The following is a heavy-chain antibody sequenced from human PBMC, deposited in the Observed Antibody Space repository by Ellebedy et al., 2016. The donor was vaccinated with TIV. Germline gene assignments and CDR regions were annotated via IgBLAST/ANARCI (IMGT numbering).Heavy chain of an antibody. CDR2: FYWDDDK. Sequence: SGPTLVKPTQTLTLTCTVPGFSLSTNGVGVGWVRQPPGKALEWLALFYWDDDKRYSPSLERRLTVTKDASKNQVVLTMTNVDPVDTATYFCAHRRLEKGAFDIWGQGTMVTVSS. J-gene: IGHJ3*02. D-gene: IGHD5/OR15-5a*01. CDR1: GFSLSTNGVG. CDR3: AHRRLEKGAFDI. V-gene: IGHV2-5*02.